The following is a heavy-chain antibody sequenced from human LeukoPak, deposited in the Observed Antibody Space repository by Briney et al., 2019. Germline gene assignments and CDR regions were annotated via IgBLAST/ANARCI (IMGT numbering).Heavy chain of an antibody. V-gene: IGHV1-18*01. Sequence: ASVKVSYKASGYIFTNYGISWVRQAPGQGLEWMGWISTNKGNTNYAQRLQGRVTMTTDTSTTTAYMELRSLRSDDTAIYYCVRDIQWRFDPWGQGTLVTVSS. D-gene: IGHD2-8*01. CDR1: GYIFTNYG. J-gene: IGHJ5*02. CDR2: ISTNKGNT. CDR3: VRDIQWRFDP.